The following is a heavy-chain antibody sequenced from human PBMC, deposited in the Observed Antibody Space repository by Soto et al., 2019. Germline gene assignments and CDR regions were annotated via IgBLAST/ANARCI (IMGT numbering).Heavy chain of an antibody. CDR2: ISYDGSNK. Sequence: QPGGSLRLSCAASGFTFSSYGMHWVRQAPGKGLEWVAVISYDGSNKYYADSVKGRFTISRDNSKNTLYLQMNSLRAEDTAVYYCAKDGRITMVRGVSAFDIWGQGTMVTVSS. CDR3: AKDGRITMVRGVSAFDI. V-gene: IGHV3-30*18. D-gene: IGHD3-10*01. J-gene: IGHJ3*02. CDR1: GFTFSSYG.